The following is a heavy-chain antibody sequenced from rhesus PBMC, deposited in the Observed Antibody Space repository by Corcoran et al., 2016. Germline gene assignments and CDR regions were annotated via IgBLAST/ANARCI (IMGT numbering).Heavy chain of an antibody. CDR2: ISYSGRT. D-gene: IGHD3-16*01. J-gene: IGHJ4*01. CDR1: GYSISSGYG. V-gene: IGHV4-122*02. Sequence: QLQLQESGPGLVKPSETLSLTCAVSGYSISSGYGWSWIRQPPGKGLEWIWYISYSGRTSYNPSLKSRVTFSRDTSKNQFSLKLSSVTAADTAVYYCARSRYSGSYLDYWGQGVLVTVSS. CDR3: ARSRYSGSYLDY.